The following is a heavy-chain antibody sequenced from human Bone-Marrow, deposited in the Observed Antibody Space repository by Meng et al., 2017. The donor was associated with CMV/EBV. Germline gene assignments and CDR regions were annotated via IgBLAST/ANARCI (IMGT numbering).Heavy chain of an antibody. D-gene: IGHD3-3*01. CDR1: GFTLSNFE. Sequence: GESLKISCAASGFTLSNFEMHWVRQAPRKGLEWISYISSSGDRTLNAESVRGRFRTSRDNAKSSIYLEMESLRVEDTAIYYCARGFTTDYWGQGTLVTVSS. J-gene: IGHJ4*02. V-gene: IGHV3-48*03. CDR2: ISSSGDRT. CDR3: ARGFTTDY.